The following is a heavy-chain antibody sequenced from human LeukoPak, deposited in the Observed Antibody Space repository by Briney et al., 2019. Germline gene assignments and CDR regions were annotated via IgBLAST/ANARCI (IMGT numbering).Heavy chain of an antibody. CDR2: IYYSGST. J-gene: IGHJ4*02. D-gene: IGHD6-13*01. Sequence: PSETLSLTCTVSGGSISSYYWSWIRQPPGKGLEWIGYIYYSGSTNYNPSLKSRVTISADTSKNQFSLKLSSVTAADTAVYYCARVFGIAGALGYFDYWGQGTLVTVSS. CDR1: GGSISSYY. V-gene: IGHV4-59*01. CDR3: ARVFGIAGALGYFDY.